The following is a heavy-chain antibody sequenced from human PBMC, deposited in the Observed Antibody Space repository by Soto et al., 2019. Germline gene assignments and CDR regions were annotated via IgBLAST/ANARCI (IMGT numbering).Heavy chain of an antibody. CDR1: GFTFSNAW. V-gene: IGHV3-15*07. Sequence: PGGSLRLSCAASGFTFSNAWMNWVRQAPGKGLEWVGRIKSKTDGGTTDYAAPVKGRFTISRDDSKNTLYLQMNSLKTEDTAVYYCTTVDDFWSGYYGVGNYYYGMDVWGQGTTVTVSS. D-gene: IGHD3-3*01. J-gene: IGHJ6*02. CDR3: TTVDDFWSGYYGVGNYYYGMDV. CDR2: IKSKTDGGTT.